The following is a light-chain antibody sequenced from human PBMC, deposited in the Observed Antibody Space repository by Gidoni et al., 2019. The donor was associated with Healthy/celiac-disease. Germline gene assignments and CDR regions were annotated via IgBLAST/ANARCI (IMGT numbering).Light chain of an antibody. Sequence: ELVKTQSPATLSVSPGDRDNLSCRASQSVSSYLAWYQQKPGQAPKLLIYGASTMATGVPSRFSGSGSGTEFTLTISSLQSEDFATYYCQQYNNRQYTFGQGTKLEIK. CDR3: QQYNNRQYT. CDR1: QSVSSY. V-gene: IGKV3D-15*01. J-gene: IGKJ2*01. CDR2: GAS.